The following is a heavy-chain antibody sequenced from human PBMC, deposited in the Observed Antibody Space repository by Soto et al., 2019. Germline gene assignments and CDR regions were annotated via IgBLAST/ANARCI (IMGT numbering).Heavy chain of an antibody. CDR1: AGSISRGGYY. J-gene: IGHJ5*02. V-gene: IGHV4-31*03. D-gene: IGHD6-13*01. CDR2: IYYSGST. CDR3: TRAAHYSSPFRWFDP. Sequence: QVHLQESGPGLVELSQTLFLTCTVSAGSISRGGYYWSWIRQHPGKRLEWIGYIYYSGSTYYNPSLKSRVTISVDTSKNQFSLKLSSVTAADTAVYYCTRAAHYSSPFRWFDPWGQGTLVTVSS.